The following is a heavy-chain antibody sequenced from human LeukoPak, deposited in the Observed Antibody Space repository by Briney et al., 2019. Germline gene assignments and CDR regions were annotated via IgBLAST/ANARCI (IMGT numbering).Heavy chain of an antibody. Sequence: ASVKVSCKASGYTFTSYAMNWVRQAPGQGLEWRGWINTNTGNPTYAHGFTGRFVFSLDPSVSTAYLQISSLKAEATAVYYCARGRYSYGLFVAFDIWGQGTMVTVSS. D-gene: IGHD5-18*01. CDR3: ARGRYSYGLFVAFDI. CDR1: GYTFTSYA. J-gene: IGHJ3*02. CDR2: INTNTGNP. V-gene: IGHV7-4-1*02.